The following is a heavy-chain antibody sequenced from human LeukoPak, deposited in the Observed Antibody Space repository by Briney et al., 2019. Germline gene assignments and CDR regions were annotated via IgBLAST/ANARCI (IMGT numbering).Heavy chain of an antibody. CDR2: ISAYNGNT. D-gene: IGHD1-26*01. J-gene: IGHJ4*02. CDR1: GYTFTSYG. CDR3: TRATGGAPNVFDY. Sequence: GASVKVSCKASGYTFTSYGISWVRQAPGQGLEWMGWISAYNGNTNYAQKLQCRVTMTTDTSTSTANMDLRSVRSEDRAVYYYTRATGGAPNVFDYWGEGTLVTVSS. V-gene: IGHV1-18*01.